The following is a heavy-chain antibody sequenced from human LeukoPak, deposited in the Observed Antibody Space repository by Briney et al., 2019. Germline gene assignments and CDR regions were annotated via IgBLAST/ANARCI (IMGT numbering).Heavy chain of an antibody. CDR1: GGSISSRSYY. J-gene: IGHJ4*02. V-gene: IGHV4-39*01. CDR2: LYYSGST. CDR3: ARQKLERLYTAYDQD. Sequence: PSETLSLTCTVSGGSISSRSYYWGWIRQPPGKGLEWVGSLYYSGSTYFNPSLKSRVTISVDTSKNQVSLSLTSVTAADTAVYYCARQKLERLYTAYDQDWGQGTLVTVSS. D-gene: IGHD5-12*01.